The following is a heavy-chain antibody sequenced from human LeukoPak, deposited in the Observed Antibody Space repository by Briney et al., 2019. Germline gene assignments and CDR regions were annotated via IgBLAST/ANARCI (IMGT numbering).Heavy chain of an antibody. V-gene: IGHV4-4*02. CDR3: AREHSSSSPDAFDI. D-gene: IGHD6-6*01. Sequence: PSGTLSLTCAVSGGSISSSNWWSWVRQPPGKGLEWIGEIYRSGRTNYNPSLKSRVIISVDKSKNQFSLKLSSVTAADTTVYYCAREHSSSSPDAFDIWGQGTMVTVSS. CDR1: GGSISSSNW. J-gene: IGHJ3*02. CDR2: IYRSGRT.